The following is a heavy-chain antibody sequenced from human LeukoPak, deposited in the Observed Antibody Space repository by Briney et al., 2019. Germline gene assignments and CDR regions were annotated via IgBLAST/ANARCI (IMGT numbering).Heavy chain of an antibody. Sequence: GGSLRLSCAASGVTFSSYVLYWVRQAPGKGLEWVAVISHDGSNKSYADSVKGRFTISRDNSKNTLYLQMNSLRAEDTAVYYCAKGKGSSWYRYYFDYWGQGTLVTVSS. J-gene: IGHJ4*02. CDR3: AKGKGSSWYRYYFDY. CDR2: ISHDGSNK. V-gene: IGHV3-30-3*01. D-gene: IGHD6-13*01. CDR1: GVTFSSYV.